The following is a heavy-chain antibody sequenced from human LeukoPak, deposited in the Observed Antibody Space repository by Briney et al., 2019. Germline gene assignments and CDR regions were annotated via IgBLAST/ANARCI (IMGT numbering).Heavy chain of an antibody. D-gene: IGHD5-12*01. CDR2: IIPIFGTA. CDR1: GGTFSSYA. V-gene: IGHV1-69*13. CDR3: AREASGYDYGFDY. Sequence: ASVKVSCKASGGTFSSYAISWVRQAPGQGLEWMGGIIPIFGTANYAQKFQGRVTITADESTSRAYMELSSLRSEDTAVYYCAREASGYDYGFDYWGQGTLVTVSS. J-gene: IGHJ4*02.